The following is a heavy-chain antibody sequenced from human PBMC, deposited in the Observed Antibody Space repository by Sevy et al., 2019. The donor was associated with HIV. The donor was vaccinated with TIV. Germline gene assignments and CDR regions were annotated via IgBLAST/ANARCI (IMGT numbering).Heavy chain of an antibody. CDR1: GFIFRSYW. Sequence: GGSLRLSCAVSGFIFRSYWMTWVRQAPGMGLEWVANIKEDESEKYYVDSVKGRFTISRDNAKNTLYLQINSLKAEDTAVYYCARVGLGFSGYDYYYAMDVWGQGTTVTVSS. V-gene: IGHV3-7*01. J-gene: IGHJ6*02. D-gene: IGHD5-12*01. CDR2: IKEDESEK. CDR3: ARVGLGFSGYDYYYAMDV.